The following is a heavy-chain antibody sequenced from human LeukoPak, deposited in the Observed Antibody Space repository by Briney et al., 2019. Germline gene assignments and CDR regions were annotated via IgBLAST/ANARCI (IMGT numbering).Heavy chain of an antibody. Sequence: SETLSLTCTVSGGSISSGSYYWSWIRQPAGKGLEWIGRIYTSGSTNYNPSLKSRVTMSVDTSKNQFSLKLSSVTAADTAVYYCARDGRGFRAREGFDYWGQGTLVTVSS. J-gene: IGHJ4*02. CDR3: ARDGRGFRAREGFDY. CDR2: IYTSGST. D-gene: IGHD3-10*01. CDR1: GGSISSGSYY. V-gene: IGHV4-61*02.